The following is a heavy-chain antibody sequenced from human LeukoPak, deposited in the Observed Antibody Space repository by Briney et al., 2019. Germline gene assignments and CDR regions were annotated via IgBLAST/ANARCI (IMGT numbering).Heavy chain of an antibody. Sequence: SETLSLTCTVSGGSISSYYWSWIRQPPGKGLEWIGYIYYSGSTNYNPSLKSRVTISVDTSKNQFSLKLSSVTAADTAVYYCARVTLPYYYYYMDVWGKGTTVTVSS. D-gene: IGHD4-23*01. CDR1: GGSISSYY. J-gene: IGHJ6*03. CDR2: IYYSGST. CDR3: ARVTLPYYYYYMDV. V-gene: IGHV4-59*01.